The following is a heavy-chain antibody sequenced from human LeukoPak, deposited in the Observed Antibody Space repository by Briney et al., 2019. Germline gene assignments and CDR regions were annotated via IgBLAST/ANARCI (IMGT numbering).Heavy chain of an antibody. D-gene: IGHD3-22*01. CDR1: GYTFTSYY. V-gene: IGHV1-46*01. CDR2: INPSGGST. Sequence: ASVKVSCKASGYTFTSYYMHWVRHAPGQGLEWMGIINPSGGSTSYAQKFQGRVTMTRDTSTSTVYMELSSLRSEDTAVYYCARDVSVSYYDSSSPDAFDIWGQGTMVTVSS. CDR3: ARDVSVSYYDSSSPDAFDI. J-gene: IGHJ3*02.